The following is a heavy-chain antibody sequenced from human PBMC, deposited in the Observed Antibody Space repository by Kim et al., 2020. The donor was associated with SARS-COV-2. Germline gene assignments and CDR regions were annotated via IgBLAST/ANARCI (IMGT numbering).Heavy chain of an antibody. CDR2: INTNTGNP. CDR3: ARVWELYYYYGMDV. Sequence: ASVKVSCKASGYTFTSYAMNWVRQAPGQGLEWMGWINTNTGNPTYAQGFTGRFVFSLDTSVSTAYRQISSLKAEDTAVYYCARVWELYYYYGMDVWGQGTTVTVSS. J-gene: IGHJ6*02. D-gene: IGHD1-7*01. V-gene: IGHV7-4-1*02. CDR1: GYTFTSYA.